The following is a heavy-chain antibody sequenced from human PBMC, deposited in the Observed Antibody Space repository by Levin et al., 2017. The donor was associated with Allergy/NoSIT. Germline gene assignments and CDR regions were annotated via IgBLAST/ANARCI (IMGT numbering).Heavy chain of an antibody. V-gene: IGHV3-30*18. CDR2: ISYDGSNK. D-gene: IGHD1-26*01. CDR3: AKDWGGGSYYFDY. CDR1: GFTFSSYG. J-gene: IGHJ4*02. Sequence: GGSLRLSCAASGFTFSSYGMHWVRQAPGTGLEWVAVISYDGSNKYYADSVKGRFTISRDNSKNTLYLQMNSLRAQDTAVYYCAKDWGGGSYYFDYWGQGTLVTVSS.